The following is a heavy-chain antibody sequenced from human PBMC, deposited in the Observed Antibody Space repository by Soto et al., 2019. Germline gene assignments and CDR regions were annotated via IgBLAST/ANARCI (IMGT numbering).Heavy chain of an antibody. CDR3: AREAPYSSSSGGFEDY. V-gene: IGHV1-69*08. Sequence: QVQLVQSGAEVKKPGSSVKVSCKASGGTFSSYTISWVRQSPGQGLEWMVRIIPILGIANYAQKFQGRVTITADKSTPTAYMELSSLRSEDTAVYYCAREAPYSSSSGGFEDYWGQGPLVTVS. D-gene: IGHD6-6*01. CDR2: IIPILGIA. CDR1: GGTFSSYT. J-gene: IGHJ4*02.